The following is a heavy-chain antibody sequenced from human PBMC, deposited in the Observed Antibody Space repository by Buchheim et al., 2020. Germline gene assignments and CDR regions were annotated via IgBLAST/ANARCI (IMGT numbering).Heavy chain of an antibody. D-gene: IGHD3-9*01. Sequence: QVQLVESGGGVVQPGRSLRLSCAASGFTFSSYGMHWVRQAPGKGLEWVAVIWYDGSNKYYADSVKGRFTISRDNSKNKLYLQMNSLRAEDTAVYYCARDPRSRLRYFDWLWAGAFDIWGQGT. CDR2: IWYDGSNK. J-gene: IGHJ3*02. V-gene: IGHV3-33*01. CDR3: ARDPRSRLRYFDWLWAGAFDI. CDR1: GFTFSSYG.